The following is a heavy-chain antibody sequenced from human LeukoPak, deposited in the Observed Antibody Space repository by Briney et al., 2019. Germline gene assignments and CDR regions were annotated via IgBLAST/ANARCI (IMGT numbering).Heavy chain of an antibody. CDR2: INHSGST. CDR3: ARTFRESYYDFWSGYSTLDY. J-gene: IGHJ4*02. D-gene: IGHD3-3*01. Sequence: SETLSLTCAVYGGSFSGYYWSWIRQPPGKGLEWIGEINHSGSTNYNPSLKSQVTISVDTSKNQFSLKLSSVTAADTAVYYCARTFRESYYDFWSGYSTLDYWGQGTLVTVSS. V-gene: IGHV4-34*01. CDR1: GGSFSGYY.